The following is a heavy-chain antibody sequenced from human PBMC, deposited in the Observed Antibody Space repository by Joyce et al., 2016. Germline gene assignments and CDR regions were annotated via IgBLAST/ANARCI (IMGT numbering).Heavy chain of an antibody. CDR1: GFTFDDHA. Sequence: EVQLVESGGGLVQPGRSLRLSCAASGFTFDDHAMHWVRQAPGKGLEWVSCISWNRGSIGYADSVKGRFTISRDNAKNSLYLQMNSLRGEDTALYYCAKGSGRYIGSASYGMDVWGQGTTVTVSS. V-gene: IGHV3-9*01. CDR2: ISWNRGSI. CDR3: AKGSGRYIGSASYGMDV. D-gene: IGHD1-26*01. J-gene: IGHJ6*02.